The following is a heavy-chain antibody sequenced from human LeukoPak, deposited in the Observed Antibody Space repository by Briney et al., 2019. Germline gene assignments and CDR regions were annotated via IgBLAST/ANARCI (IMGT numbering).Heavy chain of an antibody. Sequence: SETLSLTCTVSGDSVSSGNYYWSWIRQPPGKGLEWIGFMSNSGHTDSTPSLKRRVTISLDTSKNQFSLKLNSVTAANTAVYYCARVSAAGTGPDSWGQGTLVTVSS. V-gene: IGHV4-61*01. D-gene: IGHD6-13*01. J-gene: IGHJ4*02. CDR2: MSNSGHT. CDR3: ARVSAAGTGPDS. CDR1: GDSVSSGNYY.